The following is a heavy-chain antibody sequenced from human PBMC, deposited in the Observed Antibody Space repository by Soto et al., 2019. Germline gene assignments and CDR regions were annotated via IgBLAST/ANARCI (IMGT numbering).Heavy chain of an antibody. D-gene: IGHD3-22*01. V-gene: IGHV4-30-4*01. J-gene: IGHJ3*02. CDR1: GGSISSGDYY. CDR3: ARETYYYDSSGNDDAFDI. CDR2: IYYSGST. Sequence: PSETLSLTCTVSGGSISSGDYYWSWIRQPPGKGLEWIGYIYYSGSTYYNPSLKSRVTISVDMSKNQFSLKLSSVTAADTAVYYCARETYYYDSSGNDDAFDIWGQGTMVTVSS.